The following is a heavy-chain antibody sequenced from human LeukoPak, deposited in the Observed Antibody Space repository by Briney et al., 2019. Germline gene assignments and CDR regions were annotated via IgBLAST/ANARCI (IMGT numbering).Heavy chain of an antibody. V-gene: IGHV3-30*02. Sequence: GGSLRLSCAASGFTFSSYGMHWVREAPGKGLEWVAFIRYDGSNKYYADSVKGRFTISRDNSKNTLYLQMNSLRAEDTAVYYCTKDRTIVGVVNWCDPWGQGTLVTVSS. J-gene: IGHJ5*02. D-gene: IGHD3-3*01. CDR1: GFTFSSYG. CDR2: IRYDGSNK. CDR3: TKDRTIVGVVNWCDP.